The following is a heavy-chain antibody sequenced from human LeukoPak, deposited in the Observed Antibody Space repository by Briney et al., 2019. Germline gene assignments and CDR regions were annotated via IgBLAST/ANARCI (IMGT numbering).Heavy chain of an antibody. J-gene: IGHJ5*02. D-gene: IGHD3-22*01. CDR3: ARDTYDSSGYYRIDP. CDR1: GFTFSSYA. Sequence: PGGSLILSCAASGFTFSSYAMSWVRQAPGKGLEWVSAISGSGGSTYYADSVKGRFTISRDNAKNSLYLQMNSLRAEDTAVYYCARDTYDSSGYYRIDPWGQGTLVTVSS. V-gene: IGHV3-23*01. CDR2: ISGSGGST.